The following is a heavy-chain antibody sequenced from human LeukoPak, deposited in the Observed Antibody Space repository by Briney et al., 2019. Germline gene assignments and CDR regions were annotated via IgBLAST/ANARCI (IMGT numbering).Heavy chain of an antibody. CDR3: ATGVWGSLYYFDY. D-gene: IGHD3-16*01. CDR2: IYYSGST. CDR1: GGSISSYY. Sequence: PSETLSLTCTVSGGSISSYYWSWIRQPPRKGLEWIGYIYYSGSTNYNPSLKSRVTISVDTSKNQFSLKLSSVTAADTAVYYCATGVWGSLYYFDYWGQGTLVTVSS. J-gene: IGHJ4*02. V-gene: IGHV4-59*01.